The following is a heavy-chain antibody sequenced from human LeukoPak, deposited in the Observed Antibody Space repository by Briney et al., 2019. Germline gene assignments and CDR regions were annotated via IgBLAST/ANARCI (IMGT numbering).Heavy chain of an antibody. CDR3: ARSLGSSGWYYLFYFDY. J-gene: IGHJ4*02. D-gene: IGHD6-19*01. CDR2: IYYSGST. CDR1: GGSISSYY. Sequence: EPSETLSLTCTVSGGSISSYYWSWIRQPPGKGLEWIGYIYYSGSTNYNPSLKSRVTISVDTSKNQFSLKLSSVTAADTAVYYCARSLGSSGWYYLFYFDYWGQGTLVTVSS. V-gene: IGHV4-59*01.